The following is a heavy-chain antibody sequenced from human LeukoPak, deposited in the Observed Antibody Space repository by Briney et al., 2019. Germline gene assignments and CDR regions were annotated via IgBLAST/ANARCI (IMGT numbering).Heavy chain of an antibody. CDR2: ISAYNGNA. Sequence: ASVKVSCKASGYTFTSYGISWVRQAPGQGLEWMGWISAYNGNADYAQKFQGRVTMTTDTSTSTAYMELRSLRSDDTAVYYCARSGIGIAAAGVDYWGQGTLVTVSS. V-gene: IGHV1-18*01. CDR1: GYTFTSYG. D-gene: IGHD6-13*01. CDR3: ARSGIGIAAAGVDY. J-gene: IGHJ4*02.